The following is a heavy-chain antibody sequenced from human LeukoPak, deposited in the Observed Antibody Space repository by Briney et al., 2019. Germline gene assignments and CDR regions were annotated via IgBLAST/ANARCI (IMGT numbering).Heavy chain of an antibody. CDR3: ATDRGYYDTIGYTYNWFDP. D-gene: IGHD3-22*01. J-gene: IGHJ5*02. V-gene: IGHV4-39*07. CDR2: IHHNWNT. Sequence: SETLSLTCLVSGDSISTSSYYWGWIRQPPGKGLEWVASIHHNWNTYYNPSLKSRVIVSLDKSKNQFSLILRSVTAADTAVYYCATDRGYYDTIGYTYNWFDPWGQGTLVTVSS. CDR1: GDSISTSSYY.